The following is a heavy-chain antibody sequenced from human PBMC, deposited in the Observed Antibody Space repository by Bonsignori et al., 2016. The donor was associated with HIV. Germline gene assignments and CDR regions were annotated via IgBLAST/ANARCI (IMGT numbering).Heavy chain of an antibody. V-gene: IGHV4-34*01. Sequence: SETLSLTCAVYGGSFSGYYWSWIRQPPGKGLEWIGEINHSGSTNYNPSLKSRVTISVDTSKNQFSLKLSSVTAADTAVYYCARGVEPDCGGDCYPGRYYFDYWGQGTLVTVSS. CDR1: GGSFSGYY. J-gene: IGHJ4*02. D-gene: IGHD2-21*01. CDR2: INHSGST. CDR3: ARGVEPDCGGDCYPGRYYFDY.